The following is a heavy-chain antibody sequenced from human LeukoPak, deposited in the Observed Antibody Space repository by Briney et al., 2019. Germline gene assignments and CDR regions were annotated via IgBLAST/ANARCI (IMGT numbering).Heavy chain of an antibody. D-gene: IGHD5-12*01. J-gene: IGHJ4*02. V-gene: IGHV3-43*02. CDR3: AKGPDDGYDYWYFDY. CDR1: GFTFSSYA. CDR2: ISGDGVST. Sequence: PGGSLRLSCAASGFTFSSYAMSWVRQAPGKGLEWVSLISGDGVSTYYADSVKGRFTISRDNSKNSLYLQMDSLRTEDTAFYHCAKGPDDGYDYWYFDYWGRGTLVTFSS.